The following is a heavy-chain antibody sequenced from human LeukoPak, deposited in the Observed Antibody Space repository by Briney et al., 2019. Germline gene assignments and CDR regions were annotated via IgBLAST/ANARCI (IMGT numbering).Heavy chain of an antibody. J-gene: IGHJ4*02. CDR1: GASITNYY. V-gene: IGHV4-59*01. D-gene: IGHD1-14*01. CDR3: ARFRSAADHPDS. CDR2: ISHTGIT. Sequence: SETLSLTCTVSGASITNYYWSWIRQPPGKGLEWIGYISHTGITNYNPSLESRVIISADASRNQFSLKLTSMTAADTAVYYCARFRSAADHPDSWGQGTLVTVSS.